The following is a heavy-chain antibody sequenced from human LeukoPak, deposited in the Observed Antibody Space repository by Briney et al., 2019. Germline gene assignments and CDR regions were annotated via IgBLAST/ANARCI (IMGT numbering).Heavy chain of an antibody. CDR3: ARDRPTYYYDSSDYPTEYYFDY. CDR1: GFTVSSNY. J-gene: IGHJ4*02. V-gene: IGHV3-66*01. D-gene: IGHD3-22*01. Sequence: PGGSLRLSCAASGFTVSSNYMSWVRQAPGKGLEWVSVIYSGGSTYYADSVKGRFTISRDNSKNTLYLQMNSLRAEDTAVYYCARDRPTYYYDSSDYPTEYYFDYWGQGTLVTVSS. CDR2: IYSGGST.